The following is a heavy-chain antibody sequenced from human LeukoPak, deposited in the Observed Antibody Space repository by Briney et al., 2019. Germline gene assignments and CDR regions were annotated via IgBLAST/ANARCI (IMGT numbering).Heavy chain of an antibody. D-gene: IGHD3-16*01. Sequence: PSETLSLTCTVSGGSISSYYWTWIRQPAGKGLEWIGRISSSGTTNYSPSLKSRVTMSVDTSRNQFSLKLSSVTAADTAVYYCARKATDWGNYFDYWGQGTLVTVSS. CDR1: GGSISSYY. CDR3: ARKATDWGNYFDY. V-gene: IGHV4-4*07. J-gene: IGHJ4*02. CDR2: ISSSGTT.